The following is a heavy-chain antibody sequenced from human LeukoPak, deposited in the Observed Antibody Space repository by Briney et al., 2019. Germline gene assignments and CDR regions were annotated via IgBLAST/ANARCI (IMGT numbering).Heavy chain of an antibody. J-gene: IGHJ6*03. CDR1: GYTFTGYY. Sequence: ASVKVSCKASGYTFTGYYMHWVRQAPGQRVEGMGWINPNSGGTNYAQKFQGRGTMTRDTSISTAYMELSRRRSDDTAVYYRARASLKQSRYSYMDVWGKGTTVTVSS. V-gene: IGHV1-2*02. CDR2: INPNSGGT. D-gene: IGHD1/OR15-1a*01. CDR3: ARASLKQSRYSYMDV.